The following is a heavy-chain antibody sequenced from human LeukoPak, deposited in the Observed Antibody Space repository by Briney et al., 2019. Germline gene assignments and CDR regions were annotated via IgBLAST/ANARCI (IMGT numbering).Heavy chain of an antibody. CDR1: GGSISSYY. J-gene: IGHJ4*02. CDR2: IYYSGST. Sequence: SETLSLTCTVSGGSISSYYWSWIRQPPGKGLEWIGYIYYSGSTNYNPSLKSRVTISVDTSKNQFSLKLSSVTAADTAVYYCARASSYGSIDYWGQGTLDTVSS. D-gene: IGHD5-18*01. CDR3: ARASSYGSIDY. V-gene: IGHV4-59*01.